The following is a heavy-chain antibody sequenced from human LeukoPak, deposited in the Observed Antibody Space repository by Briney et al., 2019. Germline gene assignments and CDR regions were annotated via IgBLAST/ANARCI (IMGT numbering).Heavy chain of an antibody. CDR1: GCSISSSSFY. Sequence: SETLSPTCTVSGCSISSSSFYWGWIRQPPGKGLEWIGSIYYSGSTYYNPSLKSRVTISVDTSKNQFSLKLSSVTAADTAVYYCARWRNYYYYMDVWGKGTTVTVSS. CDR3: ARWRNYYYYMDV. D-gene: IGHD5-12*01. J-gene: IGHJ6*03. CDR2: IYYSGST. V-gene: IGHV4-39*07.